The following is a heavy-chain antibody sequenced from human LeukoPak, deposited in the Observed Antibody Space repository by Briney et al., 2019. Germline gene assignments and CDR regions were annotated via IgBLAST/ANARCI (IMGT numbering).Heavy chain of an antibody. J-gene: IGHJ6*02. Sequence: GGSLRPSCAASGFTFSSYGMHWVRQAPGKGLEWVAFIRYDGSNKYYADSVKGRFTISRDNSKNTLYLQMNSLRAEDTAVYYCAKDQVRGVDYYYYGMDVWGQGTTVTVSS. CDR1: GFTFSSYG. V-gene: IGHV3-30*02. D-gene: IGHD3-10*01. CDR2: IRYDGSNK. CDR3: AKDQVRGVDYYYYGMDV.